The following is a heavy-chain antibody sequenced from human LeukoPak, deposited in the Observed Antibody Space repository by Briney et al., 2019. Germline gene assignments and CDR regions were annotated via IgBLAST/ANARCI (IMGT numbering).Heavy chain of an antibody. D-gene: IGHD2-2*01. V-gene: IGHV3-48*01. CDR3: ARDTKYAFDN. CDR2: IGISSGNT. CDR1: EFTFSDYS. J-gene: IGHJ4*02. Sequence: GGSLRPSCAASEFTFSDYSMNWVRQAPGKGLEWISYIGISSGNTKYADSVKGRFTISGDKAKNSLYLQMNSLRVEDTAVYYCARDTKYAFDNWGQGTLVTVSS.